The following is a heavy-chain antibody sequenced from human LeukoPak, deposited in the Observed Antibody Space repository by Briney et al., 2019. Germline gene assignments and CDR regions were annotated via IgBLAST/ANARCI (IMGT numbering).Heavy chain of an antibody. D-gene: IGHD5-18*01. CDR2: IYYSGST. V-gene: IGHV4-61*08. Sequence: SQILSLTCTVSGGSISSGGYYWSWIRQPPGKGLEWIGYIYYSGSTNYNPSLKSRVTISVDTSKNQFPLKLSSVTAADTAVYYCARHYDHSYGYYEGRMDYYYGMDVWGQGTTVTVSS. CDR3: ARHYDHSYGYYEGRMDYYYGMDV. CDR1: GGSISSGGYY. J-gene: IGHJ6*02.